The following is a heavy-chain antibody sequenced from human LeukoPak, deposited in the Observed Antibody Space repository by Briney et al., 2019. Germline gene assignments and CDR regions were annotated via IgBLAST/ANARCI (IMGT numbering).Heavy chain of an antibody. V-gene: IGHV4-59*01. CDR1: GASITTYY. CDR2: IYHSGST. CDR3: AREYSTSSEGDYFDY. Sequence: SETLCLTCTVPGASITTYYWTWIRQPPGKGLEWIGYIYHSGSTNYNPSLKSRVTISLDTSRNQFSLRLSSVTAADTAVYFCAREYSTSSEGDYFDYWGQVSLVTVSS. J-gene: IGHJ4*02. D-gene: IGHD6-6*01.